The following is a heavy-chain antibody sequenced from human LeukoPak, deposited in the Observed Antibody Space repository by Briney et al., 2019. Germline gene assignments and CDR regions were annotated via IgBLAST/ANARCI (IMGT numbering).Heavy chain of an antibody. V-gene: IGHV4-39*01. D-gene: IGHD3-22*01. CDR3: ARPDYYDSSGYPPPFDY. CDR2: IYYSGST. Sequence: SETLSLTCTVSSGSVSTSSYYWGWIRQPPGKGLEWIGSIYYSGSTYYNPSLKSRVTISVDTSKNQFSLKLSSVTAADTAVYYCARPDYYDSSGYPPPFDYWGQGTLVTVSS. CDR1: SGSVSTSSYY. J-gene: IGHJ4*02.